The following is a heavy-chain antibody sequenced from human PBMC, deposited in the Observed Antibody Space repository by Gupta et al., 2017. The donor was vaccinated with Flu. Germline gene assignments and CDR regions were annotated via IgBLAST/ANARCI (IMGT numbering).Heavy chain of an antibody. J-gene: IGHJ3*02. V-gene: IGHV3-23*01. CDR1: GFTFSSYA. D-gene: IGHD1-1*01. Sequence: EVQLLESGGGLAQPGGSLRLSCAASGFTFSSYAMRWVRQAPGKGLEWVSTISGSGSNTYYADSVKGRFTISGDSSKKTVYLQMKSLRAEDTAVYYCAKGANWAFEIWGQGTMVTVSS. CDR3: AKGANWAFEI. CDR2: ISGSGSNT.